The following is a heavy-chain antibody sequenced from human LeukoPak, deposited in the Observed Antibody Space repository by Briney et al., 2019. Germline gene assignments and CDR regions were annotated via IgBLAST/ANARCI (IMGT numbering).Heavy chain of an antibody. CDR2: ISSSGSTI. CDR1: GFTFSSYE. D-gene: IGHD3-3*01. J-gene: IGHJ4*02. CDR3: ARAGVYDFWSGYYPVTFDY. V-gene: IGHV3-48*03. Sequence: GGSLRLSSAASGFTFSSYEMNWVRQAPGKGLEWVSYISSSGSTIYYADSVKGRFTISRDNAKNTLYLQMNSLRAEDTAVYYCARAGVYDFWSGYYPVTFDYWGQGTLVTVSS.